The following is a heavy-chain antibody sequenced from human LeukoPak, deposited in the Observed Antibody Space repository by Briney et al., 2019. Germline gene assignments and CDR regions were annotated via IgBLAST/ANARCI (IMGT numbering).Heavy chain of an antibody. CDR3: ARGCYYDILTGTPKYNWFDP. D-gene: IGHD3-9*01. V-gene: IGHV4-34*01. Sequence: SEGLSVTCVVYCGSFSGYYWSRMRQPPGEGREWIGEINHSGSTNYNPSLKSRVTISVDTSKNQFSLKLSSVTAADTAVYYCARGCYYDILTGTPKYNWFDPWGQGTLVTVSS. CDR2: INHSGST. J-gene: IGHJ5*02. CDR1: CGSFSGYY.